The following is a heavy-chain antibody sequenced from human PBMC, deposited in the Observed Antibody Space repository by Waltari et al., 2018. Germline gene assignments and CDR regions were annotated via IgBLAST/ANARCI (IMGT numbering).Heavy chain of an antibody. CDR3: AREIAVAAISNDD. CDR1: GFTFSSYS. Sequence: EVQLVESGGGLVQPGGSLRLSCSASGFTFSSYSMNWVRQAPGKGLDWVSYISSRSVTSYYADSVKGRFTISRDNAKNSLYLQMNSLRAEDTAVYYCAREIAVAAISNDDWGQGTLVTVSS. CDR2: ISSRSVTS. D-gene: IGHD6-19*01. V-gene: IGHV3-48*01. J-gene: IGHJ4*02.